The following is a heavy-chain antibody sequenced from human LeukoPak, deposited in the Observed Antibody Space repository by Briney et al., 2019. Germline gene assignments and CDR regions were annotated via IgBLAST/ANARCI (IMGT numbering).Heavy chain of an antibody. Sequence: SETLSLTCAVYGGSFSGYCWSWIRQPPGKGLEWIGEINHSGSTNYNPSLKSRVTISVDTSKNQFSLKLSSVTAADTAVYYCRGYSYGPADYWGQGTLVTVSS. J-gene: IGHJ4*02. CDR3: RGYSYGPADY. CDR2: INHSGST. CDR1: GGSFSGYC. V-gene: IGHV4-34*01. D-gene: IGHD5-18*01.